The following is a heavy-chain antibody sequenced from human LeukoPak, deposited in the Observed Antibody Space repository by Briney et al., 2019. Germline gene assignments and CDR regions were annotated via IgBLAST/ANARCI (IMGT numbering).Heavy chain of an antibody. J-gene: IGHJ4*02. CDR1: GGSISSYY. CDR3: ARGQGADDDNDY. D-gene: IGHD1-26*01. V-gene: IGHV4-59*01. Sequence: PSETLSLTCTVSGGSISSYYWSWIRQPPGKGLEWIGYIYYSGSTNYNPSLKSRVTISVDTSKNQFSLKLSSVTAADTAVYYCARGQGADDDNDYWGQGTLVTVSS. CDR2: IYYSGST.